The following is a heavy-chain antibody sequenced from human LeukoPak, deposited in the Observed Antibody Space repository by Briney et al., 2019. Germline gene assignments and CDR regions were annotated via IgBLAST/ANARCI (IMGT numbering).Heavy chain of an antibody. D-gene: IGHD3-3*02. V-gene: IGHV3-21*01. CDR1: GFTLSSYS. CDR2: ISSSSSYI. J-gene: IGHJ4*02. Sequence: GGALRLSCAAPGFTLSSYSMKWVRQAPGEGVEWFSSISSSSSYIYYADSVKGRFTISRDNAKNSLYLQMNSLRAEDTAVYYCASTFLPFPWGQGTLVTVSS. CDR3: ASTFLPFP.